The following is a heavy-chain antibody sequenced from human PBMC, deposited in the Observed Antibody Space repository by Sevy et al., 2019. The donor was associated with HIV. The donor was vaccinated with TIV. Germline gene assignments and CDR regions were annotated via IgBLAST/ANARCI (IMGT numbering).Heavy chain of an antibody. CDR3: VKEGGGEGVDH. CDR1: GFSYSSYG. Sequence: GGSLRLSCAASGFSYSSYGMHWVRQAPGKGLEWVAYIQYDGRNKDYADSVKGRFPISRDNSKNTLDLQMNSLRVEDMAVYYCVKEGGGEGVDHWGQGTLVTVSS. D-gene: IGHD2-21*01. V-gene: IGHV3-30*02. CDR2: IQYDGRNK. J-gene: IGHJ4*02.